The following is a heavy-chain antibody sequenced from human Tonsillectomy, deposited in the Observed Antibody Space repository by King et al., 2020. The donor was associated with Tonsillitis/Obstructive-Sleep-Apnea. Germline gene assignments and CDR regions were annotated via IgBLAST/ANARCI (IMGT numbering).Heavy chain of an antibody. D-gene: IGHD2-2*02. CDR2: MNPNSGNT. J-gene: IGHJ5*02. Sequence: QLVQSGAEVKKPGASVKVSCKASGYTFTSYDINWVRQATGQGLEWMGWMNPNSGNTGYAQKFQGRVTMTRNTSISTAYMELSSLRSEDTAVYYCARGEDIGVVPAAIRNWLDPWGQGTLVTVSS. CDR3: ARGEDIGVVPAAIRNWLDP. V-gene: IGHV1-8*01. CDR1: GYTFTSYD.